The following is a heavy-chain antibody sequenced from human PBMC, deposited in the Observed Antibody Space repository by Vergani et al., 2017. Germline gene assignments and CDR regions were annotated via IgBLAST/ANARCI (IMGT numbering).Heavy chain of an antibody. J-gene: IGHJ1*01. D-gene: IGHD3-10*01. Sequence: QLQLQESGPGLVKPSETLSLTCTVSGGSISSSSYYWGWIRQPPGKGLEWIGRIYTSGSTNYNPSLKSRVTISVATSKNQFSLKLSSVTAADTAVYYCARVGPYYYGSGKQRKGAEYFQHWGQGTLVTVSS. V-gene: IGHV4-39*07. CDR2: IYTSGST. CDR3: ARVGPYYYGSGKQRKGAEYFQH. CDR1: GGSISSSSYY.